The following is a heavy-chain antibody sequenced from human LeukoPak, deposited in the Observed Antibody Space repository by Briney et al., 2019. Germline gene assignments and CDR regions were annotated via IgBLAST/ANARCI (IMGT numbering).Heavy chain of an antibody. D-gene: IGHD1-26*01. CDR3: AKGQVSGSYEPDY. Sequence: PGGSLRLSCAASGFTFSSYAMSWVRQAPGKGLEWVSAISGSGGSTYYADSVKGRFTISSDNSKNTLYLQMDSLRAEDTAVYYCAKGQVSGSYEPDYWGQGTLVTVSS. V-gene: IGHV3-23*01. J-gene: IGHJ4*02. CDR1: GFTFSSYA. CDR2: ISGSGGST.